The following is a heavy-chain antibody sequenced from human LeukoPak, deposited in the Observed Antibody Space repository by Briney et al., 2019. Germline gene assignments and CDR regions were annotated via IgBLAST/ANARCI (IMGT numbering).Heavy chain of an antibody. CDR3: AREVTMIVGAFDI. J-gene: IGHJ3*02. V-gene: IGHV4-38-2*02. D-gene: IGHD3-22*01. Sequence: SETLSLTCTVSGYSISSGYYWGWIRQPPGKGLEWIGSIYHSGSTYYNPSLKSRVTISVDTSKNQFSLKLSSVTAADTAVYYCAREVTMIVGAFDIWGQGTMVTVSS. CDR2: IYHSGST. CDR1: GYSISSGYY.